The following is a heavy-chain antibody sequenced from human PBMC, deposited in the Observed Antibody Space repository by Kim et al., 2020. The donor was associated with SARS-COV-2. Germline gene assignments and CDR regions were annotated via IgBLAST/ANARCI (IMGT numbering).Heavy chain of an antibody. CDR1: GGTFSSYA. CDR2: NIPIFGTA. D-gene: IGHD3-3*01. CDR3: ARALEMATNGYFDY. J-gene: IGHJ4*02. V-gene: IGHV1-69*06. Sequence: SVKVSCKASGGTFSSYAISWVRQAPGQGLEWMGGNIPIFGTANYAQKFQGRVTITADKSTSTAYMELSSLRSEDTAVYYCARALEMATNGYFDYWGQGTLVTVSS.